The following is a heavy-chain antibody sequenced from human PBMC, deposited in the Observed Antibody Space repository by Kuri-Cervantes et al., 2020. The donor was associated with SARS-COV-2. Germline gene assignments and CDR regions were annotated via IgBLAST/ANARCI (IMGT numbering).Heavy chain of an antibody. CDR3: VKCSAASHPCYLDY. Sequence: ETLSLTCAGSGFTFSSFAMAWVRQAPGKGLEWISDITDEGADTYFADSVKGRFTISRDNSKYSLTLQMSSPRAEDTAIYYCVKCSAASHPCYLDYWGQGTLVTVSS. CDR2: ITDEGADT. V-gene: IGHV3-23*01. J-gene: IGHJ4*03. CDR1: GFTFSSFA. D-gene: IGHD3-10*02.